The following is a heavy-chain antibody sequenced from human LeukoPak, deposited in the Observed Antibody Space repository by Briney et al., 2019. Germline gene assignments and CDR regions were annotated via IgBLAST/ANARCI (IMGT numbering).Heavy chain of an antibody. V-gene: IGHV3-30*14. Sequence: GGSLRLSCAASGFTFSRYAIHWVRQAPGKGLEWVAVISYDGRNKYYADSVKGRFTISRDNSKNTLFLQMNSLRAEDTAVYFCARLYYDILTAIRNWGQGTLVTVSS. D-gene: IGHD3-9*01. CDR3: ARLYYDILTAIRN. J-gene: IGHJ4*02. CDR2: ISYDGRNK. CDR1: GFTFSRYA.